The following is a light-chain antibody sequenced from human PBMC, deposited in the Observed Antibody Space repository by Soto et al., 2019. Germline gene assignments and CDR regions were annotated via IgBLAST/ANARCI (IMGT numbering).Light chain of an antibody. J-gene: IGKJ5*01. CDR1: ESVTTY. CDR3: QQRNIWPPVT. CDR2: DVS. V-gene: IGKV3-11*01. Sequence: EIVLTQSPATLSLSPGERGTLSCSASESVTTYLAWYQQKPGQAPRLLVYDVSNRATGIPARFSGSGSGTDFTLTISSLEPEDFAVYYCQQRNIWPPVTFGQGTRLEIK.